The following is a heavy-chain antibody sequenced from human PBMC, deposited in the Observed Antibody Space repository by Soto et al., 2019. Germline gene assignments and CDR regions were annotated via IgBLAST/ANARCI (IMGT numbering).Heavy chain of an antibody. CDR2: IYYSGST. CDR1: GGSISSSSYY. V-gene: IGHV4-39*01. D-gene: IGHD6-6*01. J-gene: IGHJ5*02. Sequence: NPSETLSLTCTVSGGSISSSSYYWGWIRQPPGKGLEWIGSIYYSGSTYYNPSLKSRVTISVDTSKNQFSLKLSSVTAADTAVYYCVLPQSALNNWFDPRGQGTLVTVSS. CDR3: VLPQSALNNWFDP.